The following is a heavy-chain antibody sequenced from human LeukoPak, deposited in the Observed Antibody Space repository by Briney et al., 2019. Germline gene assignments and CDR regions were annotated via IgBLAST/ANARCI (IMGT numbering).Heavy chain of an antibody. D-gene: IGHD3-22*01. V-gene: IGHV3-23*01. J-gene: IGHJ4*02. CDR1: GFSFSSYA. CDR3: AKGGSYSSGYYTPDY. CDR2: ISGSGGSS. Sequence: GGSLRLSCAASGFSFSSYAMTWVRQAPGKGLEWVSAISGSGGSSYYPGSVKGRFTISRDNSKNTPYLQMNSLRAEDTAVYYCAKGGSYSSGYYTPDYWGQGTLVTVSS.